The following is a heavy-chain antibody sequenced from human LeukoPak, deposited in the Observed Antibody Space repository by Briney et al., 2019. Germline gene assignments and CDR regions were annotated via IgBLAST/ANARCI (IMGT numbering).Heavy chain of an antibody. V-gene: IGHV4-61*02. CDR1: GGSISSGSYY. CDR3: TRLLDNDSSGDPDTFDM. Sequence: SQTLSLTCTVSGGSISSGSYYWSWIRQPAGKGLEWIGRIYTSGSTNYNPSLQSRVTISLDTSEKKFSLKVTSVTAADTAVYYCTRLLDNDSSGDPDTFDMWGQGTVVTVSS. CDR2: IYTSGST. D-gene: IGHD3-22*01. J-gene: IGHJ3*02.